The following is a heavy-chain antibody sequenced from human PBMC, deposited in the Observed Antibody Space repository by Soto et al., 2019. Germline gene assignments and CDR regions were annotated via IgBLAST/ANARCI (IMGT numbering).Heavy chain of an antibody. J-gene: IGHJ4*02. CDR1: GFTFSSYT. CDR3: AKAQYTGISKALDY. V-gene: IGHV3-23*01. CDR2: ISESGAIT. Sequence: EVHLLESGGGLVQPGGSLRLSCVASGFTFSSYTMYWVRQVPGKGLEWVSDISESGAITHYADSVKGRFTISRDDPKSTLYLQMHTLRGDATAVYDCAKAQYTGISKALDYWGQGTLVTVST. D-gene: IGHD1-26*01.